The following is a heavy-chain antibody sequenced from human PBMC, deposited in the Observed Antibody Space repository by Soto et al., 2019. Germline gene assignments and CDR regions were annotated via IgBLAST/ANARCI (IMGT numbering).Heavy chain of an antibody. J-gene: IGHJ4*02. V-gene: IGHV4-4*02. CDR2: IYHSGST. Sequence: QVQLQESGPGLVKPSGTLSLTCAVSGGSISSSNWWSWVRQPPGKGLEWIGEIYHSGSTNYNPSLKSRVTISVGKSKDQFSLKLSSVTAADTAVYYCARDGPYSSGWSTFDYWGQGTLVTVSS. CDR3: ARDGPYSSGWSTFDY. D-gene: IGHD6-19*01. CDR1: GGSISSSNW.